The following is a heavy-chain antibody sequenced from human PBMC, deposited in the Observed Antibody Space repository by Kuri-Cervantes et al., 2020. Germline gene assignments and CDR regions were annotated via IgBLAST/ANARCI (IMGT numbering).Heavy chain of an antibody. CDR1: GCSISSYY. Sequence: ESLKISCTASGCSISSYYWSWIRQPPGKGLEWIGYIYYSGSTNYNPSLKSRVTISVDTSKNQFSLKLSSVTAADTAVYYCARVNLSRYCSGGTCYSVFYMDVWGKGTTVTVSS. V-gene: IGHV4-59*01. J-gene: IGHJ6*03. CDR2: IYYSGST. D-gene: IGHD2-15*01. CDR3: ARVNLSRYCSGGTCYSVFYMDV.